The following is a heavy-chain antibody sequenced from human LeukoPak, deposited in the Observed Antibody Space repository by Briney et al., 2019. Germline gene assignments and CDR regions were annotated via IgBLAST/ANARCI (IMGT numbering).Heavy chain of an antibody. D-gene: IGHD5-24*01. CDR3: ARVSLATTPGDYYFDY. CDR1: GFTFDDYG. Sequence: PGGSLRLSCAASGFTFDDYGMSWVRQAPGKGLVWVSRINSDGSSTSYADSVKGRFTISRDNAKNTLYLQMNSLRAEDTAVYYCARVSLATTPGDYYFDYWGQGTLVTVSS. V-gene: IGHV3-74*01. J-gene: IGHJ4*02. CDR2: INSDGSST.